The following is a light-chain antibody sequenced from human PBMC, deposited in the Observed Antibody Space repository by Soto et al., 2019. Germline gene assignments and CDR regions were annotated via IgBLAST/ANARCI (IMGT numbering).Light chain of an antibody. CDR3: QQYNNWPSWT. J-gene: IGKJ1*01. CDR1: QRVSRN. Sequence: EIVMTQSPATLSVSPGERATLSCRASQRVSRNLAWYQQKPGQAPRLIIYDAYTRATGIPDRFSGSGSETEFTLTISSLQSEDYAIYYCQQYNNWPSWTCGQGTKVDIK. CDR2: DAY. V-gene: IGKV3-15*01.